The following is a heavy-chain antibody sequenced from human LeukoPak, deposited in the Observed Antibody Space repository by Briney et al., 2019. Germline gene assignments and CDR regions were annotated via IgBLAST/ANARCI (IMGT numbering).Heavy chain of an antibody. D-gene: IGHD3-10*01. V-gene: IGHV1-18*01. CDR2: ISAYNGNT. CDR1: GYTFTSYG. CDR3: ARDLVRGVNDY. Sequence: ASVKVSCKASGYTFTSYGISWVRQAPGQGLEWMGWISAYNGNTNYAQKLQGRVTMTTDTSTSTVYMELSSLRSEDTAVYYCARDLVRGVNDYWGQGTLVTVSS. J-gene: IGHJ4*02.